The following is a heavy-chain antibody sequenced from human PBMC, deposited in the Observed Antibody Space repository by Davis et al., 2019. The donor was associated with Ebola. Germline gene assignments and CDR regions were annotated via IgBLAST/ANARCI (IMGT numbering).Heavy chain of an antibody. J-gene: IGHJ6*02. D-gene: IGHD2-2*01. CDR3: AAAVVVPATNFYYYGMDV. CDR1: GDTFRGYA. V-gene: IGHV1-69*13. Sequence: SVQVSCKASGDTFRGYAISWVRQAPGQGLEWMGGNIPICGTTNYAQKFQGRVTITADESTSKAYMELSSLRSEDTAVYYCAAAVVVPATNFYYYGMDVWGQGITVTVSS. CDR2: NIPICGTT.